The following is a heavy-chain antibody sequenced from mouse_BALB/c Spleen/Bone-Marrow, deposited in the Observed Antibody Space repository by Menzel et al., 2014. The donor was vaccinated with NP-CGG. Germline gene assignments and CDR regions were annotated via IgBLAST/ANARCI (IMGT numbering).Heavy chain of an antibody. V-gene: IGHV1-26*01. J-gene: IGHJ2*01. CDR2: INLNNGGS. D-gene: IGHD1-1*01. Sequence: EVQLQESGPELVKPGASVKMSCKASGYTFTDYYMKRVQQSHGKSLEWIGDINLNNGGSSYNQKFKGKGTLTVDKSSSTAYMQLNSLTSEDSAVYYCARSRYYDYYWGQGTTLAVSS. CDR1: GYTFTDYY. CDR3: ARSRYYDYY.